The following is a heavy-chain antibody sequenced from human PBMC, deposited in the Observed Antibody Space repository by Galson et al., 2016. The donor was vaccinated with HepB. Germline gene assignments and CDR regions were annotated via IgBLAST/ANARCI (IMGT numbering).Heavy chain of an antibody. D-gene: IGHD2-8*01. V-gene: IGHV3-9*01. CDR2: ITWNSGAI. CDR1: GFIFGEYA. CDR3: AKDKVSFYYYGMDV. Sequence: SLRLSCAASGFIFGEYAMHWGRQAPGKGLEWVSGITWNSGAIAYADSVKGRFPISRDNAKNTLYLQMNSLRGDDTALYYCAKDKVSFYYYGMDVWGQGTTVTVSS. J-gene: IGHJ6*02.